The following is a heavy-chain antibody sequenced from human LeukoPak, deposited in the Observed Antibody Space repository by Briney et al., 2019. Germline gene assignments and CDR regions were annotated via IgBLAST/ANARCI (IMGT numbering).Heavy chain of an antibody. Sequence: PSQTLSLTCTVSGGSISSGDYYWSWIRQPPGKGLEWIGYIYYSGSTYYNSSLKSRVTISVDTSKNQFSLKLSSVTAADTAVYYCARSYYGSGSSFYAFDVWGQGTMVTVSS. V-gene: IGHV4-30-4*01. CDR2: IYYSGST. CDR3: ARSYYGSGSSFYAFDV. D-gene: IGHD3-10*01. J-gene: IGHJ3*01. CDR1: GGSISSGDYY.